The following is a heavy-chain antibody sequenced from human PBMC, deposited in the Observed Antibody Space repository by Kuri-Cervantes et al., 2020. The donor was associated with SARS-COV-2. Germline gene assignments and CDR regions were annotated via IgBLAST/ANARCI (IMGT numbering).Heavy chain of an antibody. D-gene: IGHD3-9*01. Sequence: GESLKISCTASGFTFGDYAMSWVRQAPGKGLVWVSRINSDGSSTSYADSVKGRFTISRDNAKNTLYLQMNSLRAEDTAVYYCARDLLDYDIIHGGQGTLVTVSS. V-gene: IGHV3-74*01. CDR1: GFTFGDYA. CDR2: INSDGSST. CDR3: ARDLLDYDIIH. J-gene: IGHJ4*02.